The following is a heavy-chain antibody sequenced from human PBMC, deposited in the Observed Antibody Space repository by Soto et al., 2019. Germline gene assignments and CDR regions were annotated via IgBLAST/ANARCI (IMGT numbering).Heavy chain of an antibody. D-gene: IGHD2-2*01. CDR1: GGSISSYY. J-gene: IGHJ4*02. Sequence: SETLSLTCTVSGGSISSYYWSWIRQPPGKGLEWIGYIYYSGSTNYNPSLKSRVTISVDTSKNQFSLKLSSVTAADTAVYYCARDPLGYCSSTSCYGWDYFDYWGQGTLVTVSS. V-gene: IGHV4-59*01. CDR3: ARDPLGYCSSTSCYGWDYFDY. CDR2: IYYSGST.